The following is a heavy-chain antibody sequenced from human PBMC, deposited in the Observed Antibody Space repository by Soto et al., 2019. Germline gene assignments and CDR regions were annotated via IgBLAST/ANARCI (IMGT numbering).Heavy chain of an antibody. CDR1: GGTFSSYA. V-gene: IGHV1-69*01. CDR2: IIPIFGTA. CDR3: ASWGRYCSGGSCYRSHAFDI. Sequence: QVQLVQSGAEVKKPGSSVKVSCKASGGTFSSYAISWVRQAPGQGLEWMGGIIPIFGTANYAQKFQGRVTSTADESTSTADMELSSLRSEDTAVYYCASWGRYCSGGSCYRSHAFDIWGQGTMVTVSS. J-gene: IGHJ3*02. D-gene: IGHD2-15*01.